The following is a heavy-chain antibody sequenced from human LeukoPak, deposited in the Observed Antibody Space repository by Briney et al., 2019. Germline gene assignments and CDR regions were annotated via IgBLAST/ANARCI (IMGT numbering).Heavy chain of an antibody. V-gene: IGHV6-1*01. CDR3: ARSYNGYFDF. CDR1: GDRVSSNSVA. J-gene: IGHJ4*02. CDR2: TYYRSKWYN. D-gene: IGHD1-1*01. Sequence: SQTLSLTCAISGDRVSSNSVAWNWIRQSPSSGLEWLGRTYYRSKWYNDYPVSVKSRITINPDTSKNQFSLQLNSATPEDTAVYYCARSYNGYFDFWGQGALVTVSS.